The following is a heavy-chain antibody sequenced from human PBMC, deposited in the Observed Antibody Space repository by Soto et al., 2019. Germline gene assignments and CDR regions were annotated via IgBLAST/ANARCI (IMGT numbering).Heavy chain of an antibody. Sequence: GGSLRLSCAASGFTVSTNYMSWVRQAPGKGLEWVSLIYAGGTTYYADSVQGRFTMSRDNAKNTLYLQMNSLRAEDTAVYYCARSPGGYYIDWGQGTMVTVSS. V-gene: IGHV3-66*01. D-gene: IGHD3-9*01. CDR1: GFTVSTNY. CDR2: IYAGGTT. CDR3: ARSPGGYYID. J-gene: IGHJ3*01.